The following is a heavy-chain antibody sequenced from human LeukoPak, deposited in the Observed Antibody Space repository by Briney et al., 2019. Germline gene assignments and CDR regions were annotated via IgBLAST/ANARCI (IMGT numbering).Heavy chain of an antibody. Sequence: SETLSLTCTVSGGSISSYYWSWIRQPAGKGLEWIGRIYTSGSTNYNPSLKSRVTMSVDTSKNQFSLKLSSVTAADTAVYYSARSYSSGWLFDYWGQGTLVTVSS. J-gene: IGHJ4*02. D-gene: IGHD6-19*01. V-gene: IGHV4-4*07. CDR1: GGSISSYY. CDR3: ARSYSSGWLFDY. CDR2: IYTSGST.